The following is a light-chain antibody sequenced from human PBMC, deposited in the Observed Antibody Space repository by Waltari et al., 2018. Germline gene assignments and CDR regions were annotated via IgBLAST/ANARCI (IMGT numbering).Light chain of an antibody. Sequence: SYDLTQPLSVSVALGQTARISCGGNNSGGKNVHWYQQKAGQAPLLVIYRDKNRPSRIPERFSGSNSENTATLTISRAQAADEADYYCQVWDSGTAVFGGGTQLTVL. CDR1: NSGGKN. CDR2: RDK. J-gene: IGLJ7*01. V-gene: IGLV3-9*01. CDR3: QVWDSGTAV.